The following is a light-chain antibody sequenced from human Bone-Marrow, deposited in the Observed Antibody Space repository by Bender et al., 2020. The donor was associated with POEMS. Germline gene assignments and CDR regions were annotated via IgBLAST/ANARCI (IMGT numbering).Light chain of an antibody. CDR2: DVT. CDR1: SSDVGRYTY. CDR3: SSYSSSRTSV. J-gene: IGLJ2*01. V-gene: IGLV2-14*03. Sequence: QSALTQPASVSGSPGHSITISCTGTSSDVGRYTYVSWYQCHPGHAPKLILYDVTNRPSGVSDRFSGSKSGNTASLTISGLQAEDEADYYCSSYSSSRTSVFGGGTKLTVL.